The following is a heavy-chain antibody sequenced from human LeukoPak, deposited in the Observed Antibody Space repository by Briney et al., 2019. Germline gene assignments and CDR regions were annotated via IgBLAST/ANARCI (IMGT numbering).Heavy chain of an antibody. CDR2: IYTSGST. J-gene: IGHJ5*02. D-gene: IGHD3-10*01. CDR3: ARDDYRGVTNFDP. V-gene: IGHV4-4*07. CDR1: GGSISSYY. Sequence: SETLSLTCTVSGGSISSYYWSWIRQPAGKGPEWIGRIYTSGSTNYNPSLKSRVTISVDTSKNQFSLQLTSVTAADTAVYYCARDDYRGVTNFDPWGQGTLVTVSS.